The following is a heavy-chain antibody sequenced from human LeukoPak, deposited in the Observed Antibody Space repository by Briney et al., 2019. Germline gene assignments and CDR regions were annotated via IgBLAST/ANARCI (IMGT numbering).Heavy chain of an antibody. CDR3: AKDPSTYYGGNDWFDP. CDR2: ISGSGGST. CDR1: GFTFSSYA. D-gene: IGHD4-23*01. J-gene: IGHJ5*02. Sequence: GGSLRLSCAASGFTFSSYAMSWVRQAPGKVLEWVSAISGSGGSTYYADSVKGRFTISRDNSKNTLYLQMNSLRAEDTAVYYCAKDPSTYYGGNDWFDPWGQGTLVTVSS. V-gene: IGHV3-23*01.